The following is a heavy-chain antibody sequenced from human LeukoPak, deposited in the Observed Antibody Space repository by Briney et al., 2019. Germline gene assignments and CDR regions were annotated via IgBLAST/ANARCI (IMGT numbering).Heavy chain of an antibody. CDR1: GFTFISYS. D-gene: IGHD2-2*01. Sequence: GGSLRLSCAASGFTFISYSMNWVRQAPGKGLEWVSSISSSSSYIYYADSVKGRFTISRDNAKNSLYLQMNSLRAEDTAVYYCARDLGKDIVVVPAAMNSDAFDIWGQGTMVTVSS. CDR2: ISSSSSYI. J-gene: IGHJ3*02. V-gene: IGHV3-21*01. CDR3: ARDLGKDIVVVPAAMNSDAFDI.